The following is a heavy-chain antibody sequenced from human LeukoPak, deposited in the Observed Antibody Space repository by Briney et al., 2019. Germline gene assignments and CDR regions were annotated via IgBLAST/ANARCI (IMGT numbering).Heavy chain of an antibody. D-gene: IGHD3-22*01. CDR2: IYNDGST. V-gene: IGHV3-53*01. CDR1: GLTVSSSY. Sequence: EGSLRLSCAASGLTVSSSYMSWVRQAPGKGLEWVSIIYNDGSTYYADSMKGRFTISRDNSKNTLYLQVNSLRAEDTAMYYCAKATYYYDNSGYYSYFYGMDVWGQGTTVTVSS. CDR3: AKATYYYDNSGYYSYFYGMDV. J-gene: IGHJ6*02.